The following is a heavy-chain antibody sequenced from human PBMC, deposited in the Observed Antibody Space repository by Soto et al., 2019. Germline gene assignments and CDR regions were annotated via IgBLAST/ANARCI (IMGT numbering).Heavy chain of an antibody. D-gene: IGHD1-7*01. J-gene: IGHJ4*02. Sequence: QVQLVESGGGVVQPGRSLRLSCVASGFTFSTYGMHWVRQAPGKGPEWVALISYDGSDEYYADSVKGRFTISRDNSKNTLYLQMDSLRAEDTVVYYCSDLGNYGNWGQGTLVTVSP. CDR1: GFTFSTYG. V-gene: IGHV3-33*01. CDR3: SDLGNYGN. CDR2: ISYDGSDE.